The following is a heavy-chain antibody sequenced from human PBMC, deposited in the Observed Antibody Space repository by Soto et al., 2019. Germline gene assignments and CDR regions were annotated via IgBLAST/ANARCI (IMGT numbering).Heavy chain of an antibody. D-gene: IGHD6-6*01. J-gene: IGHJ3*02. Sequence: QGTLKESGPTLVKPTQTLTLTCSFSGFSLSTSGVGVGWIRQSPGKAPEWLALIYGSGDEHYRPSLKSRLSIIKDTSKNHVVLIMSDMDPVDTATYYCARGLATLPVFAFDIWGQGTMVTVSS. CDR2: IYGSGDE. CDR3: ARGLATLPVFAFDI. CDR1: GFSLSTSGVG. V-gene: IGHV2-5*01.